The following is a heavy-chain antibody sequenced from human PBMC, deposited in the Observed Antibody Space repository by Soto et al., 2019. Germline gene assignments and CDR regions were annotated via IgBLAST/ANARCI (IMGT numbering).Heavy chain of an antibody. Sequence: EVQLLDSGGGLVQPGGSLRLSCVASGFTFNNYGVSWVRQAPGKGLEWVSSISDSGDTTYYADSVKGRFTISRDNSKNTMYLQMNSLRVEDTALYYCASKGAGYCSGGSCYYMGVWGKGNTVAVSS. CDR1: GFTFNNYG. J-gene: IGHJ6*03. D-gene: IGHD2-15*01. V-gene: IGHV3-23*01. CDR2: ISDSGDTT. CDR3: ASKGAGYCSGGSCYYMGV.